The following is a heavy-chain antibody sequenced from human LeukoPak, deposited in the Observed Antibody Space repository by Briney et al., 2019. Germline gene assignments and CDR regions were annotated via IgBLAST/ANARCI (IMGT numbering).Heavy chain of an antibody. D-gene: IGHD2-15*01. CDR1: GGSISTYY. CDR3: ARRVVVVTANDKSDAFDM. J-gene: IGHJ3*02. Sequence: SETLSLTCTVSGGSISTYYWNWIRQPPGEGLKWIGYIYYTGSTKSNPSLKSRVTISLDTSKNQFSLNLSSVTAADTAVYYCARRVVVVTANDKSDAFDMWGQGTVVTVSS. CDR2: IYYTGST. V-gene: IGHV4-59*01.